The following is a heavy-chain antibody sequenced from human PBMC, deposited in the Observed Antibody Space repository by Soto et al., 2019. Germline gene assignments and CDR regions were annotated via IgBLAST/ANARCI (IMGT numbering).Heavy chain of an antibody. Sequence: QVQLVQAGGEVKKPGSSVKVSCKASGGTFSSYTISWVRQAPGQGLEWMGRIIPILGIANYAQKFQGRVTITADKSTSTAYMELSSLRSEDTAVYYCARDRDGYNLPDYWGQGTLVTVSS. CDR3: ARDRDGYNLPDY. J-gene: IGHJ4*02. CDR2: IIPILGIA. CDR1: GGTFSSYT. D-gene: IGHD5-12*01. V-gene: IGHV1-69*02.